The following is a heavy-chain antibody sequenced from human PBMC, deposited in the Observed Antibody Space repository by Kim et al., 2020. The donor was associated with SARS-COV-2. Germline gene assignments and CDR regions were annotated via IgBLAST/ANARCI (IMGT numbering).Heavy chain of an antibody. J-gene: IGHJ4*02. Sequence: SETLSLTCTVSGGSISSYYWSWIRQPPGKGLEWIGYIYYSGSTNYNPSLKSRVTISVDTSKNQFSLKLSSVTAADTAVYYCARTPIQLWFVFDYWGQGTLVTVSS. CDR2: IYYSGST. D-gene: IGHD5-18*01. V-gene: IGHV4-59*01. CDR1: GGSISSYY. CDR3: ARTPIQLWFVFDY.